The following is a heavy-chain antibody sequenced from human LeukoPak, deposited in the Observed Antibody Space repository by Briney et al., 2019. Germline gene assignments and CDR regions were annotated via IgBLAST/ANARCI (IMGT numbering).Heavy chain of an antibody. V-gene: IGHV3-48*03. J-gene: IGHJ4*02. CDR2: ISSSGSTI. D-gene: IGHD3-3*01. Sequence: GGSLRLSCAASGFTFSSYEMNWVRQAPGKGLEWVSYISSSGSTIYYADSVKGRFTISRDNSKNTLYLQMNSLRAEDTAVYYCAKSETVWSGYSYYFDYWGQGTLVTVSS. CDR1: GFTFSSYE. CDR3: AKSETVWSGYSYYFDY.